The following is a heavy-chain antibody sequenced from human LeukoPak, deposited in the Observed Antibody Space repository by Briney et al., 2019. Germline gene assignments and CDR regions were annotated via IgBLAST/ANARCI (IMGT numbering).Heavy chain of an antibody. J-gene: IGHJ4*02. CDR3: AKDGGLWVSAHWGDS. V-gene: IGHV3-23*01. CDR1: GFTFGGYT. Sequence: GGSLRLSCEASGFTFGGYTMSWVRQAPGKGLAWVSTITTSDGNTYYADSVKGRFTVSRDNSKNTLFLQMNSLRAEDTAVYYCAKDGGLWVSAHWGDSWGRGTLVTVSS. CDR2: ITTSDGNT. D-gene: IGHD7-27*01.